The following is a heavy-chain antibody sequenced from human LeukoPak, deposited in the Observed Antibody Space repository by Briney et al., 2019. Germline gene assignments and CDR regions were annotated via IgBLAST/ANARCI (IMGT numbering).Heavy chain of an antibody. CDR2: IFYSLST. CDR1: SGSIGTSNYY. V-gene: IGHV4-39*07. J-gene: IGHJ3*02. Sequence: KPSETLSLTCTVSSGSIGTSNYYCGRGRQPPGKALEWIVNIFYSLSTYYSPSLKSRVTIPLDTSREPFSLKLNSVTAADTAVYYCAKSNGYGFIDIWGQGTMVTVSS. CDR3: AKSNGYGFIDI. D-gene: IGHD3-10*01.